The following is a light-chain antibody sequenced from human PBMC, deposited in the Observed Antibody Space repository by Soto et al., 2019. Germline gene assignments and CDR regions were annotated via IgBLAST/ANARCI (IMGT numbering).Light chain of an antibody. V-gene: IGLV2-8*01. Sequence: QSALTQPPSASGSPGQSVTISCTGTTSDVGGYNYVSWYQQHPGKAPKLMIFEVTKRPSGVPDRFSGSKSGNTASLTVSWRQAEDEADYYCSSYADNNLLFGGGTKLTVL. CDR2: EVT. CDR1: TSDVGGYNY. J-gene: IGLJ2*01. CDR3: SSYADNNLL.